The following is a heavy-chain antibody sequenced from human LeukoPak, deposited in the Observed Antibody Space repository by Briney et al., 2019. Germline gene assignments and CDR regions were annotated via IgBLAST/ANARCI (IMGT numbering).Heavy chain of an antibody. V-gene: IGHV3-23*01. J-gene: IGHJ3*02. D-gene: IGHD2-2*01. CDR2: ISASANST. CDR1: GFTFDIYA. Sequence: GGSLTLSCAASGFTFDIYAMTWVRQAPGKGPDWVSGISASANSTYYADSVKGRFIISRDNSKNTLYLQMNSLRVDDMAVYYCARGPSCTSTSCYVIGALDIWGQGTMVTVSS. CDR3: ARGPSCTSTSCYVIGALDI.